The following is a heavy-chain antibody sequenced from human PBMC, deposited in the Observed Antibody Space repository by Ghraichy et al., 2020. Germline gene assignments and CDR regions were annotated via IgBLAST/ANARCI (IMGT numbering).Heavy chain of an antibody. D-gene: IGHD3-3*01. CDR1: GFTFSSYS. J-gene: IGHJ3*02. CDR3: ARVRVVTYDAFDI. Sequence: GGSLRLSCAASGFTFSSYSMNWVRQAPGKGLEWVSSISSSSSYIYYADSVKGQFTISRDNAKNSLYLQMNSLRAEDTAVYYCARVRVVTYDAFDIWGQGTMVTVSS. CDR2: ISSSSSYI. V-gene: IGHV3-21*01.